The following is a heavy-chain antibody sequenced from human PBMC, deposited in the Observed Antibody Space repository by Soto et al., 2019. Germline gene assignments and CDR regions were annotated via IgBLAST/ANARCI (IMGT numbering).Heavy chain of an antibody. D-gene: IGHD3-16*01. CDR1: GFTFSSYA. CDR3: EKKVGGSYFFDC. Sequence: EVQLLESGGGLVQSGGSLRLSCAASGFTFSSYAMSWVRQAPGKGLEWVSGISPSGGSTYYADSVKGRFTISRDNSKNTLSLQMHRLRAEDPAVYYCEKKVGGSYFFDCWGQGTLVTVSS. V-gene: IGHV3-23*01. CDR2: ISPSGGST. J-gene: IGHJ4*02.